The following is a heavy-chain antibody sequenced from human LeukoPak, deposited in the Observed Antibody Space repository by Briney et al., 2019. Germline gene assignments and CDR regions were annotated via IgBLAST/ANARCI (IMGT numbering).Heavy chain of an antibody. J-gene: IGHJ5*02. Sequence: GGSLRLSCAASGFTVSSNYMSWVRQAPGKGLEWVSYISSSSDTKYYADSVKGRFTISRDNAKNSLYLQMSSLRAEDTAVYYCASGPDFWSGYWGPFDPWGQGTLVTVSS. CDR2: ISSSSDTK. CDR1: GFTVSSNY. CDR3: ASGPDFWSGYWGPFDP. V-gene: IGHV3-48*01. D-gene: IGHD3-3*01.